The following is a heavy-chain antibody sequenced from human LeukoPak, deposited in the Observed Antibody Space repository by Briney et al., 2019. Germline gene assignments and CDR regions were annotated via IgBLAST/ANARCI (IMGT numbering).Heavy chain of an antibody. J-gene: IGHJ4*02. Sequence: GGSLRLSCAASGFTFGSSYMHWVRQDPGKGLVWVSCISIDGTSTNYADSVKGRFTISRDNPKNTVYLQMNSLRAEDTAVYHCARDVGSSLHSWGQGTLVIVSS. D-gene: IGHD2-2*01. V-gene: IGHV3-74*01. CDR3: ARDVGSSLHS. CDR1: GFTFGSSY. CDR2: ISIDGTST.